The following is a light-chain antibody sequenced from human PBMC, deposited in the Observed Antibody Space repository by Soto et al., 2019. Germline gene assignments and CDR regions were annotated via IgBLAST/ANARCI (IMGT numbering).Light chain of an antibody. Sequence: QSALTQPASVSGSPGQSITISCTGASSDVGSYTSVSWYQHHPGKAPKLIIYDVRNRPSGLSDRFSGSKSDNTASLTISGLQAEDEADYYCSSYTTSSTVFGGGTKVTVL. J-gene: IGLJ2*01. CDR2: DVR. CDR3: SSYTTSSTV. CDR1: SSDVGSYTS. V-gene: IGLV2-14*03.